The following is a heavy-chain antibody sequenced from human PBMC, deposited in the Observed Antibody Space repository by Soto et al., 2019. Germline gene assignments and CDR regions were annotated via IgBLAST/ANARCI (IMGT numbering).Heavy chain of an antibody. V-gene: IGHV2-5*01. D-gene: IGHD3-10*01. J-gene: IGHJ6*02. CDR2: IYWNDDE. CDR1: GFSLSTSGLG. CDR3: ARASGSLELYYNYFGMDV. Sequence: SGPTLVKPTQTLTLTCTFSGFSLSTSGLGVAWIRQPPGKALEWLALIYWNDDERYSPSLKSRLTITKDTSKNQVVLTVTTVDPADTGTYYCARASGSLELYYNYFGMDVWGQGTTVTVSS.